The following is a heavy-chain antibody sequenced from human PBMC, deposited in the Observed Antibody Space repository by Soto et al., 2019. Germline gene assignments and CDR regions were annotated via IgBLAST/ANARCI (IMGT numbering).Heavy chain of an antibody. CDR3: AREGRGPWALDC. D-gene: IGHD2-15*01. CDR1: GFTFSDYY. J-gene: IGHJ4*02. CDR2: INSAGTIT. Sequence: QGQLVESGGGLVKPGGSLRLSCAASGFTFSDYYMNWVRQAPGKGLEWLSYINSAGTITYYADSVKGRFTVSRDNAKNSLYLQMDSLRADDTAVYFCAREGRGPWALDCWGQGTLVSVSS. V-gene: IGHV3-11*01.